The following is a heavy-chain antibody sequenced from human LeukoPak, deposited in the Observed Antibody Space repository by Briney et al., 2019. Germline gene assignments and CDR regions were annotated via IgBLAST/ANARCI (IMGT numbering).Heavy chain of an antibody. Sequence: GGSLRLSYTASGFTFSSYWMHWVRHAPGKGLVWVSRINGDGSAASDADSVKGRFTIFRDNAKNTLYMQMNSLRAEDMAVYYCARGPPHTGNYYPGDCWRQGTLVTVSS. V-gene: IGHV3-74*01. CDR2: INGDGSAA. CDR1: GFTFSSYW. D-gene: IGHD1-26*01. J-gene: IGHJ4*02. CDR3: ARGPPHTGNYYPGDC.